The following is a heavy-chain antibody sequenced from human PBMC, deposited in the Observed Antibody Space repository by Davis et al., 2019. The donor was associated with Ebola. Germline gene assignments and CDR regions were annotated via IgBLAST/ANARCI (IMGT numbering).Heavy chain of an antibody. CDR1: GYTFPTCS. J-gene: IGHJ6*02. V-gene: IGHV1-18*01. Sequence: ASVKVSCEASGYTFPTCSIGWVRQAPGQGLEWMGWISAYNGNTNYAQKLQGRVTMTTDTSTSTAYMELRSLRSDDTAVYYCARASSHGYSSSWYDYYYGMDVWGQGTTVTVSS. CDR2: ISAYNGNT. CDR3: ARASSHGYSSSWYDYYYGMDV. D-gene: IGHD6-13*01.